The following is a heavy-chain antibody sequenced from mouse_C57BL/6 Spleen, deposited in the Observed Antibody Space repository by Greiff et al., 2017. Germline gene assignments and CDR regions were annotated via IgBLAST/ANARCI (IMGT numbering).Heavy chain of an antibody. CDR3: ARIYYDYDGYYFDY. Sequence: EVQVVESGGDLVKPGGSLKLSCAASGFTFSSYGMSWVRQTPDKRLEWVATISSGGSYTYYPDSVKGRFTISRDNAKNTLYLQMSSLKSEDTAMYYCARIYYDYDGYYFDYWGQGTTLTVSS. J-gene: IGHJ2*01. CDR2: ISSGGSYT. D-gene: IGHD2-4*01. CDR1: GFTFSSYG. V-gene: IGHV5-6*01.